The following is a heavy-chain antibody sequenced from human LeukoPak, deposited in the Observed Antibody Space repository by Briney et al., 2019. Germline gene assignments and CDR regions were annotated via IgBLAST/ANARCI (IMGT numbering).Heavy chain of an antibody. J-gene: IGHJ5*02. D-gene: IGHD1-26*01. Sequence: PGRSLRLSCAASGFTFSSYGMHWVRQAPGKGLEWVAVIWYVGSNKYYADSVKGRFTISRDNSKNTLYLQMNSLRAEDTAVYYCARVVGYERALDPWGQGTLVTVSS. V-gene: IGHV3-33*01. CDR2: IWYVGSNK. CDR3: ARVVGYERALDP. CDR1: GFTFSSYG.